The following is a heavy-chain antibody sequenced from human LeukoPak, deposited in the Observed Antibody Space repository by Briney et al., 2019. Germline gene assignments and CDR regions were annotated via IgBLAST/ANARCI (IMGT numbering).Heavy chain of an antibody. Sequence: SETLSLTCTVSGVSISSYYWSWIRQPPGKGLEWIGYIYYSGSTNYNPSLKSRVTISVDTSKNQFSLKLSSVTAADTAVYYCARVGSKDDSSGYNTPGGLDYWGQGTLVTVSS. CDR3: ARVGSKDDSSGYNTPGGLDY. V-gene: IGHV4-59*01. D-gene: IGHD3-22*01. J-gene: IGHJ4*02. CDR1: GVSISSYY. CDR2: IYYSGST.